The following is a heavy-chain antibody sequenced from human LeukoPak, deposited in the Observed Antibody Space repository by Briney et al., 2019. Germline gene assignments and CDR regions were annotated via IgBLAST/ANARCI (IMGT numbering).Heavy chain of an antibody. D-gene: IGHD3-22*01. CDR1: GFTLSSDS. CDR2: ISSSSSYI. V-gene: IGHV3-21*01. J-gene: IGHJ4*02. CDR3: ARSPYHYDSSGSYDY. Sequence: GGSLRLSCAPSGFTLSSDSIRWVRPAPGKGLEWVSSISSSSSYIYYADSVKGRFTISRDNAKNSLYLQMNSLRAEDTAVYYCARSPYHYDSSGSYDYWGQGTLVTVSS.